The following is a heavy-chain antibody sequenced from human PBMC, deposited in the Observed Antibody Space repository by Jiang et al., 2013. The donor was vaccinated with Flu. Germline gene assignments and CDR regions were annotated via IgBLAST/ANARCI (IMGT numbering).Heavy chain of an antibody. D-gene: IGHD3-22*01. V-gene: IGHV3-23*01. J-gene: IGHJ4*02. Sequence: RFTVSRDYSKNTLYLQMNSLRGDDTAVYYCAKLTSSGYYYGRLDYWGQGTLVTVSS. CDR3: AKLTSSGYYYGRLDY.